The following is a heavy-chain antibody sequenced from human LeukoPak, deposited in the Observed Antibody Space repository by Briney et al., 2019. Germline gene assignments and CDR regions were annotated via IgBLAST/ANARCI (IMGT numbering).Heavy chain of an antibody. V-gene: IGHV1-46*01. J-gene: IGHJ4*02. Sequence: GASVKVSCKASGYTFTYHYIHLVRQAPGQGLEWMGIINPSNGDTNYAQRFQGRVTMTRDTFTSTVYMELSSLDSEDTAVYYCARESDVGKDFDCWGQGTLVTVSS. CDR2: INPSNGDT. D-gene: IGHD1-1*01. CDR3: ARESDVGKDFDC. CDR1: GYTFTYHY.